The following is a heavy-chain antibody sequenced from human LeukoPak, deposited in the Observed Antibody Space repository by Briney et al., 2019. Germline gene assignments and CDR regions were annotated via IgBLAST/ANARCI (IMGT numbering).Heavy chain of an antibody. D-gene: IGHD6-6*01. CDR2: MNPNSGNT. J-gene: IGHJ4*02. CDR1: GYTFTSYD. Sequence: KVSCKASGYTFTSYDINWVRQATGQGPEWKGWMNPNSGNTGYAQKFQGRVTMTRNTSISTAYMELSSLRSEDTAVYYCARVVSSSPIHNFDYWGQGTLVTVSS. CDR3: ARVVSSSPIHNFDY. V-gene: IGHV1-8*01.